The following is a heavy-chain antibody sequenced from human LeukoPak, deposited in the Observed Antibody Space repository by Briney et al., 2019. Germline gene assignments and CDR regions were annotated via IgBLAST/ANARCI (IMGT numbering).Heavy chain of an antibody. J-gene: IGHJ4*02. V-gene: IGHV3-30*18. CDR1: GFTFSSYG. CDR3: AKAPRPWVGGATGSRYYFHY. D-gene: IGHD1-26*01. CDR2: ISYDGSDK. Sequence: PGRSLRLSCAASGFTFSSYGMHWVRQAPGKGLEWVAVISYDGSDKYFADSVKGRFTISRDNSKNTLYLQMNSLRAEDTAVYYCAKAPRPWVGGATGSRYYFHYWGQGTLVTVSS.